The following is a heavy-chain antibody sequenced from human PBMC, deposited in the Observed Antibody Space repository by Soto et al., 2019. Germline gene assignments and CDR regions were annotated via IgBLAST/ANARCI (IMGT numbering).Heavy chain of an antibody. CDR1: GYTFTSYD. CDR3: ARAVGTIFGVVITGYYYTDV. CDR2: MNPNSGNT. Sequence: QVQLVQSGAEVKKPGASVKVSCKASGYTFTSYDINWVRQATGQGLEWMGWMNPNSGNTGYAQKFQGRVTMTRNTSISTAYMELSSLRSEDTAVYYCARAVGTIFGVVITGYYYTDVWGKGTTVTVSS. J-gene: IGHJ6*03. V-gene: IGHV1-8*01. D-gene: IGHD3-3*01.